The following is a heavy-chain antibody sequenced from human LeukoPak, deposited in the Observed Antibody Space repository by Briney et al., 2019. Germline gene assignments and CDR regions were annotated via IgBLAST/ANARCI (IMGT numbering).Heavy chain of an antibody. CDR1: RFTFSSYW. CDR3: AIYSSSWYNNLDY. V-gene: IGHV3-7*01. Sequence: GSLRLSCAASRFTFSSYWMSWVRQAPGKGLEWVANIKQDGSEKYYVDSVKGRFTISRDNAKNSLYLQMNSLRAEDTAVYYCAIYSSSWYNNLDYWGQGTLVTVSS. D-gene: IGHD6-13*01. CDR2: IKQDGSEK. J-gene: IGHJ4*02.